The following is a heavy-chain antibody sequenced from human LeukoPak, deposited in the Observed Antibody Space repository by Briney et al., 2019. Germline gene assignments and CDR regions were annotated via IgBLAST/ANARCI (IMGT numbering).Heavy chain of an antibody. Sequence: GGSLRLSCAASGYTFSSYWMYWVRQAPRKGLVWVSRIRSDGSSADYAGSVKGRFTISRDNAKNTLYLQMNSLRAEDTAVYYCARDYGMDVWGQGTTVTVSS. CDR1: GYTFSSYW. V-gene: IGHV3-74*01. CDR3: ARDYGMDV. CDR2: IRSDGSSA. J-gene: IGHJ6*02.